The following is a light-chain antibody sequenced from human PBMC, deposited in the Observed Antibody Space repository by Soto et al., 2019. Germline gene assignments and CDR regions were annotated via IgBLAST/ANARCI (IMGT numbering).Light chain of an antibody. CDR1: QSISNY. J-gene: IGKJ4*01. V-gene: IGKV1-39*01. Sequence: DIQMTQSPSSLSASVGARVTITCRASQSISNYLNWYQLEPGKAPKLLIYGASSFQSGVPSRFSGIGSGTDFSLTISSLQPEDFATYYCQQSYSMPLTFGGGTKVDIK. CDR2: GAS. CDR3: QQSYSMPLT.